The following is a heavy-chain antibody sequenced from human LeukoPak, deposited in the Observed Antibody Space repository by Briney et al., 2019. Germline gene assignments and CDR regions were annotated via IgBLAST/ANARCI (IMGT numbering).Heavy chain of an antibody. J-gene: IGHJ4*02. V-gene: IGHV3-7*01. CDR3: TRDRSRAEDD. CDR2: INQGGSDK. CDR1: GFSFSVYE. D-gene: IGHD1-14*01. Sequence: PGGSLRLSCAASGFSFSVYEIHWVRQAPGKGLEWVANINQGGSDKYYVDSVKGRFTISRDNANNLLYLQMNSLRGEDTAVYYCTRDRSRAEDDWGQGTLVTVSS.